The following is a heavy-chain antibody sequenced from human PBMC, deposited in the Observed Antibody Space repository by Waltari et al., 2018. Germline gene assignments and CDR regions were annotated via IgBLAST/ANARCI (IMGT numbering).Heavy chain of an antibody. J-gene: IGHJ4*02. CDR3: ARGKLNFDV. CDR2: VIHSGGT. Sequence: QVQLQQSGAGLVRPSEILSLPCDGFGGSFPGFYWSWIRQTPEKGLEWIGEVIHSGGTVYNPSLESRVTISIDTSKNQFSLRLTSVTAADTAVYFCARGKLNFDVWGQGAQVTVSS. V-gene: IGHV4-34*12. CDR1: GGSFPGFY.